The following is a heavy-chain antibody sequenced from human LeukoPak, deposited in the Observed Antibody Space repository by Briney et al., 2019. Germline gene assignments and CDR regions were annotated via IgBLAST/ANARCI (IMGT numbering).Heavy chain of an antibody. Sequence: PSETLSLTCAVSGGSISSSNWWTWIRQPPGKGLEWIGNIYYSGSTNYNPSLKSRVTISIDMSKNQFSLKLSSVTAADTAVYYCARGEVGATTDFDYWGRGTLVTVSS. D-gene: IGHD1-26*01. CDR2: IYYSGST. J-gene: IGHJ4*02. CDR1: GGSISSSNW. V-gene: IGHV4-4*02. CDR3: ARGEVGATTDFDY.